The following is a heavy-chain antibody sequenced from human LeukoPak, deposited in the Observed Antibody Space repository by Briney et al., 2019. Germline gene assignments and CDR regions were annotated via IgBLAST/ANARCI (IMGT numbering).Heavy chain of an antibody. V-gene: IGHV3-64*01. J-gene: IGHJ6*03. Sequence: PGGSLRLSCAASGFTFSSYAMHWVRQAPGQGLEYVSVISANGDSTYYANSVKGRFTISRDNSKNTLYLQVGGLRGEDMAVYYCARRGSSGWYVDVWGKGTTVTVSS. CDR2: ISANGDST. CDR3: ARRGSSGWYVDV. CDR1: GFTFSSYA. D-gene: IGHD6-19*01.